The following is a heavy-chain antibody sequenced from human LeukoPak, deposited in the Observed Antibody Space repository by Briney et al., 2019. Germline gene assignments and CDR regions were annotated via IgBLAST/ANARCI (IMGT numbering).Heavy chain of an antibody. CDR3: ARGDTMIVVVTYDY. V-gene: IGHV4-4*07. D-gene: IGHD3-22*01. Sequence: SETLSLTCTVSGGSISSYYWSWIRQPAGKGLEWIGRIYTSGSTNYNPSLKSRVTVSVDTSKNQFSLKLSSVTAADTAVYYCARGDTMIVVVTYDYWGQGTLVTVSS. CDR1: GGSISSYY. CDR2: IYTSGST. J-gene: IGHJ4*02.